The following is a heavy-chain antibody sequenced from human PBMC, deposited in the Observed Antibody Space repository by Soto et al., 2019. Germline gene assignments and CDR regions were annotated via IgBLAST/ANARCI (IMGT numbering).Heavy chain of an antibody. V-gene: IGHV4-31*03. Sequence: SETLSLTCTVSGGSISSGGYYWSWIRQPPGKGLEWIGYIYYSGSTYYNPSLKSRVTISVDTSKNQFSLKLSSVTAADTAVYYCARAGGDRLDYWGQGTLVTVSS. D-gene: IGHD3-16*01. J-gene: IGHJ4*02. CDR3: ARAGGDRLDY. CDR2: IYYSGST. CDR1: GGSISSGGYY.